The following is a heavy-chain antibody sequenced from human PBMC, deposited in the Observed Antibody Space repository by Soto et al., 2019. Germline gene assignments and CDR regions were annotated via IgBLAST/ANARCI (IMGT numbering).Heavy chain of an antibody. CDR3: ARVYCSGGSCYFGY. Sequence: QVQLVQSGAEVKKPGSSVKVSCKASGGTFSSYTISWVRQDPGQGLEWMGRIIPILGIANYAQKFQGRVTITADKSTSTAYMELSSLRSEDTAVYYCARVYCSGGSCYFGYWGLGTLVTVSS. J-gene: IGHJ4*02. V-gene: IGHV1-69*02. CDR1: GGTFSSYT. CDR2: IIPILGIA. D-gene: IGHD2-15*01.